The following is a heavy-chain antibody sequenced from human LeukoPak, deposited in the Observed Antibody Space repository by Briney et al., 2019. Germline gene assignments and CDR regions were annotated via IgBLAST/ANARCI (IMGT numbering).Heavy chain of an antibody. V-gene: IGHV4-4*07. D-gene: IGHD3-22*01. CDR3: ARAYDSSGYQDRGFDP. CDR2: IYTSGRT. Sequence: SETLSLTCTVAGDSMSRYYWSWIRQPAGKGLEWIGRIYTSGRTNYNPSLKSRITMSVDTSKNQFSLRLSPMTAADTAVYYCARAYDSSGYQDRGFDPWGQGTLVIVSS. CDR1: GDSMSRYY. J-gene: IGHJ5*02.